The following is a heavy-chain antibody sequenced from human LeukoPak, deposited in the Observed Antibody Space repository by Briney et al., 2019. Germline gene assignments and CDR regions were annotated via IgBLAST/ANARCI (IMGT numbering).Heavy chain of an antibody. Sequence: PSETLSLTCTVSGGSLSTGSYYWGWVRQPPGTGLEWIGYIYYSGSTNNNPSLKSRVTISVDTSKNQFSLKLSSVTAADTAVYYCARDNGDYFDYWGQGTLVTVSS. D-gene: IGHD4-17*01. J-gene: IGHJ4*02. CDR2: IYYSGST. CDR1: GGSLSTGSYY. V-gene: IGHV4-61*01. CDR3: ARDNGDYFDY.